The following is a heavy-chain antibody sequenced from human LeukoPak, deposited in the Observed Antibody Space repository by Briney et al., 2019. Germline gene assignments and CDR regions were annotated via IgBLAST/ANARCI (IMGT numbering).Heavy chain of an antibody. V-gene: IGHV1-69*13. CDR1: GGTFSSYA. J-gene: IGHJ4*02. CDR3: ARVGLSSGYYFAFDY. D-gene: IGHD3-22*01. Sequence: ASVKVSCKASGGTFSSYAISWVRQAPGQGLEWMGGIIPIFGTANYAQKFQGRVTITADESTSTAYMELSSLRSEDTAVYYCARVGLSSGYYFAFDYWGQGTLVTVSS. CDR2: IIPIFGTA.